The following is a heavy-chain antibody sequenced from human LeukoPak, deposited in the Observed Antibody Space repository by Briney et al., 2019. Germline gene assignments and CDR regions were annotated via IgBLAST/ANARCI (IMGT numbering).Heavy chain of an antibody. J-gene: IGHJ4*02. Sequence: GGSLRLSCAASGFTFSDYYMSWIRQAPGKGLEWVSYISSSGSTIYYADSVKGRFTISRDNAKNSLYLQMNSLRAEDTAVYYCARGLYTYYYDSSGYYYVGYWGQGTLVTVSS. D-gene: IGHD3-22*01. CDR3: ARGLYTYYYDSSGYYYVGY. CDR1: GFTFSDYY. V-gene: IGHV3-11*01. CDR2: ISSSGSTI.